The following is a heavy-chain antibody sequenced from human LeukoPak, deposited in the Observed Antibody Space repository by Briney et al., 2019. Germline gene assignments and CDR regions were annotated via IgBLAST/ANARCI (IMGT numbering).Heavy chain of an antibody. Sequence: GGSLRLSCAASGFTFSSYAMSWVRQAPGKGLEWVSAISGSGGSTYYADSVKGRFTISRDNSKNTLYLQMNSLRAEDTAVYYCAKSFNWGLTSSWYFDLWGRGTLVTVSS. CDR3: AKSFNWGLTSSWYFDL. CDR1: GFTFSSYA. J-gene: IGHJ2*01. V-gene: IGHV3-23*01. D-gene: IGHD7-27*01. CDR2: ISGSGGST.